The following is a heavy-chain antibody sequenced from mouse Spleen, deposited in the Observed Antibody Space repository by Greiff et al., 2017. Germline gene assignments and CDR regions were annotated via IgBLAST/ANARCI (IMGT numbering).Heavy chain of an antibody. J-gene: IGHJ1*03. Sequence: EVQLVESGTVLARPGASVKMSCKTSGYTFTSYWMHWVKQRPGQGLEWIGAIYPGNSDTSYNQKFKGKAKLTAVTSASTAYMELSSLTNEDSAVYYCTRPHYGSSYVKWYFDVWGTGTTVTVSS. CDR1: GYTFTSYW. CDR3: TRPHYGSSYVKWYFDV. D-gene: IGHD1-1*01. V-gene: IGHV1-5*01. CDR2: IYPGNSDT.